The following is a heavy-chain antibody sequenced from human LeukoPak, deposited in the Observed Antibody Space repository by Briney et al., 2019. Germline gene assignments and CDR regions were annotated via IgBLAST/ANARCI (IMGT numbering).Heavy chain of an antibody. J-gene: IGHJ4*02. V-gene: IGHV1-18*01. CDR3: ARVGIVGATKVFDY. CDR1: GGTFSSPA. D-gene: IGHD1-26*01. Sequence: GSSVRVSCKTSGGTFSSPAITWVRQAPGQGLEWMGWISAYNGNTNYAQKLQGRVTMTTDTSTSTAYMELRSLRSDDTAVYYCARVGIVGATKVFDYWGQGTLVTVSS. CDR2: ISAYNGNT.